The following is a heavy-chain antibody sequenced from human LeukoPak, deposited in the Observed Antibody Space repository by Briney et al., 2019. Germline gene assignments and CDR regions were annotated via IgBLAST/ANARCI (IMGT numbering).Heavy chain of an antibody. J-gene: IGHJ4*02. V-gene: IGHV1-18*04. CDR3: ARETDYGDKSVFDY. CDR1: GYTFTGYY. D-gene: IGHD4-17*01. Sequence: ASVKVSCKASGYTFTGYYMHWVRQAPGQGLEWMGWISAYNGNTNYAQKLQGRVTMTTDTSTSTAYMELRSLRSDDTAVYYCARETDYGDKSVFDYWGQGTLVTVSS. CDR2: ISAYNGNT.